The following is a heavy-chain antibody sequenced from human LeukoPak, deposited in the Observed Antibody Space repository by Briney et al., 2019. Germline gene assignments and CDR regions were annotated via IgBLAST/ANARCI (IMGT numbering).Heavy chain of an antibody. CDR1: GGSIGLYH. Sequence: SETLSLTCTVSGGSIGLYHWTWIRQPPGKGLEWIGYVYYNGSTKYNLSLKSRVTISIDTSKNQFSLKLTSLTAADSAVYYCARDRAAGSDWLDPWGQETLLTVSS. CDR3: ARDRAAGSDWLDP. CDR2: VYYNGST. V-gene: IGHV4-59*01. D-gene: IGHD3-10*01. J-gene: IGHJ5*02.